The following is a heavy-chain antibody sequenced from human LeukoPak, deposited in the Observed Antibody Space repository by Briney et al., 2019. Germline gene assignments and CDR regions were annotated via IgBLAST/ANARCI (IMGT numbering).Heavy chain of an antibody. Sequence: ASVKVSCKASGGTFSSYAISWVRQAPGQGLEWMGGIIPIFGTANYAQKFQGRVTITADKSTSTAYMELSSLRSEDTAVYYCARYPLLRDGYNPWWFDPWGQGTLVTVSS. J-gene: IGHJ5*02. CDR2: IIPIFGTA. V-gene: IGHV1-69*06. D-gene: IGHD5-24*01. CDR1: GGTFSSYA. CDR3: ARYPLLRDGYNPWWFDP.